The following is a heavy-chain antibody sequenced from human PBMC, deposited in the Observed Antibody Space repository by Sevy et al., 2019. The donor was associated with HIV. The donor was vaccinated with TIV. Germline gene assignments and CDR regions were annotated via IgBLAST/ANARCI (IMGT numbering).Heavy chain of an antibody. CDR1: GGSISSGNCY. D-gene: IGHD2-2*01. CDR3: ARDPYCNSTNRYGIDV. CDR2: MSYSGST. Sequence: SETLSLTCSVSGGSISSGNCYWSWIRQHPGKGLEWIGYMSYSGSTHYNPSLKSRVAISVDTSQNQFSLKLASVTAADTAVYYCARDPYCNSTNRYGIDVWGQGTTVTVSS. J-gene: IGHJ6*02. V-gene: IGHV4-31*03.